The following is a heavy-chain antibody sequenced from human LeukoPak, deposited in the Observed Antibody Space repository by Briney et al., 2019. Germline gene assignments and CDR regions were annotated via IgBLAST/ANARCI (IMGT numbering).Heavy chain of an antibody. Sequence: GTLSLTCAASGFTISSYWMHWVRQAPGKGLVWVSRINSDGSSTSYADSVKGRFAISRDNAKNTLYLQMNSLRAEDTAVYYCAREEDIVVVPAAYNWFDPWGQGTLVTVSS. CDR3: AREEDIVVVPAAYNWFDP. D-gene: IGHD2-2*01. J-gene: IGHJ5*02. V-gene: IGHV3-74*01. CDR2: INSDGSST. CDR1: GFTISSYW.